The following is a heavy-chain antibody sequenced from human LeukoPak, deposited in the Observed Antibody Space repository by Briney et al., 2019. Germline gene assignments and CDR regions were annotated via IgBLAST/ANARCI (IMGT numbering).Heavy chain of an antibody. D-gene: IGHD3-10*01. CDR1: GYSISSGYY. J-gene: IGHJ4*02. V-gene: IGHV4-38-2*02. CDR3: ARGRVRGVIISRPRYYFDY. CDR2: IYHSGST. Sequence: TSSETLSLTCTVSGYSISSGYYWGWIRQPPGKGLEWIGSIYHSGSTYYNPSLKSRVTISVDTSKNQFSLKLSSVTAADTAVYYCARGRVRGVIISRPRYYFDYWGQGTLVTVSS.